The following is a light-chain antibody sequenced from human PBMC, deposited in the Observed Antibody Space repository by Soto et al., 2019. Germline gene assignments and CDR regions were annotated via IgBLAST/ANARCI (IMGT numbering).Light chain of an antibody. J-gene: IGKJ2*01. CDR1: QYINTY. CDR3: QQSYSVPFT. Sequence: DIQMTQSPSSLSASVGDRVTITCRTSQYINTYLNWYQHKPGKAPKLLVYAASSLQSGVPSRFSGSGSGTDFTLTISSLQPEDFATCYCQQSYSVPFTFGQGTKVEIK. CDR2: AAS. V-gene: IGKV1-39*01.